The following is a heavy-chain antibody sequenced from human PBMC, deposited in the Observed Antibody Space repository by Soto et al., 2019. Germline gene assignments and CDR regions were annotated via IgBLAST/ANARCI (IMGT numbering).Heavy chain of an antibody. CDR1: GFTFSHYV. J-gene: IGHJ6*02. CDR3: AKVRASYLSASYFYYGLDV. D-gene: IGHD3-10*01. Sequence: EVELLESGGGLVRPGGSLRLSCAASGFTFSHYVLSWVRQSPERGLECVSPISGSGSSVYVADSVRGRFIMSRDLTTNTVSLQMNSLRAEDTAVYYCAKVRASYLSASYFYYGLDVWGQGTTVTVSS. CDR2: ISGSGSSV. V-gene: IGHV3-23*01.